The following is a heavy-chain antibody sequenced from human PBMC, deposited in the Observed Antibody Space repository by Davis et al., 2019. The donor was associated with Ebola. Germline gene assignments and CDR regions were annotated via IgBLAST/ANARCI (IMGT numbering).Heavy chain of an antibody. V-gene: IGHV4-59*01. D-gene: IGHD4-11*01. CDR2: MYNSGNT. CDR3: ARDRYSTVTTFYGMDV. CDR1: GGSISGYY. Sequence: SETLSLTCTVSGGSISGYYWSWIRQPPGKGLEWIGYMYNSGNTNYNPSLKSRVTISVDTSKNQFSLKLSSVTAADTAIYYCARDRYSTVTTFYGMDVWGQGTTVTVS. J-gene: IGHJ6*02.